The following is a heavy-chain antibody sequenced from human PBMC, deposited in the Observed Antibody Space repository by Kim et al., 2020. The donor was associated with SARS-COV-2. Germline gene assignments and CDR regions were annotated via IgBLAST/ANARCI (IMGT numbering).Heavy chain of an antibody. Sequence: NYAQKFQGRVTITADKSTSTAYMELSSLRSEDTAVYYCANDYSKIPFDYWGQGTLVTVSS. D-gene: IGHD4-4*01. J-gene: IGHJ4*02. V-gene: IGHV1-69*02. CDR3: ANDYSKIPFDY.